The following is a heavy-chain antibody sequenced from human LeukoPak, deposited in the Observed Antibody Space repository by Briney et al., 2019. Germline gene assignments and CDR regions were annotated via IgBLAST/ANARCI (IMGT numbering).Heavy chain of an antibody. CDR3: ARGGSGSGSFYYYGMYV. J-gene: IGHJ6*01. D-gene: IGHD3-10*01. CDR1: GRYNCCYY. Sequence: SEPLPLTCTVSGRYNCCYYWSWTRPPPGKGLEWIGHLYYSGRTLHNPSLQSRVTLSVDTSSNQFSLKLSAVAAADTAVYYCARGGSGSGSFYYYGMYVWGQGTTVTVSS. V-gene: IGHV4-59*01. CDR2: LYYSGRT.